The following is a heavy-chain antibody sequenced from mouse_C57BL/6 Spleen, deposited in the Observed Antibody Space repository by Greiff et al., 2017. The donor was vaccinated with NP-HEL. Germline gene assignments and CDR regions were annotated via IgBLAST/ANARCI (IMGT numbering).Heavy chain of an antibody. V-gene: IGHV5-6*01. CDR2: ISSGGSYT. CDR3: ARQTYYFDY. Sequence: EVQLVESGGDLVKPGGSLKLSCAASGFTFSSFGMSWVRQTPDKRLEWVATISSGGSYTYYPDSVKRRFTISRDNAKNTLYMKMSSLKSADTSMYYCARQTYYFDYWGQGTTLTVSS. J-gene: IGHJ2*01. CDR1: GFTFSSFG.